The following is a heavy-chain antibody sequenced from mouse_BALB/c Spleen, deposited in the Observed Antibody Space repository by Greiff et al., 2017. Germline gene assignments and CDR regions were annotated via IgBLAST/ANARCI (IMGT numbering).Heavy chain of an antibody. V-gene: IGHV10-1*02. CDR2: IRSKSNNYAT. Sequence: DVKLVESGGGLVQPKGSLKLSCAASGFTFNTYAMNWVRQAPGKGLEWVARIRSKSNNYATYYADSVKDRFTISRDDSQSMLYLQMNNLKTEDTAMYYCVRHVKTGYGFDYWGQGTTLTVSS. J-gene: IGHJ2*01. CDR3: VRHVKTGYGFDY. D-gene: IGHD2-2*01. CDR1: GFTFNTYA.